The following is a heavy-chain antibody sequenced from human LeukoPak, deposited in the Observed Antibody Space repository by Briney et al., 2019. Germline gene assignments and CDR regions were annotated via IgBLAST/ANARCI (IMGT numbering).Heavy chain of an antibody. V-gene: IGHV4-59*12. D-gene: IGHD2-2*01. CDR1: NGSISSYY. CDR2: ISYNGST. CDR3: ASGIAYYQPSKNAFDF. J-gene: IGHJ3*01. Sequence: SETLSLTCTVSNGSISSYYWSWIRQPPGKGLEWIGYISYNGSTNYNPSLKSRVTVSVDRSKNQFSLKVYSVSAADTAVYYCASGIAYYQPSKNAFDFWGQGTMVIVSS.